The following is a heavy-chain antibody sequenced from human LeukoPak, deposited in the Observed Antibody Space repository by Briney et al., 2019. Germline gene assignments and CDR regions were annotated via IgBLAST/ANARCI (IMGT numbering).Heavy chain of an antibody. Sequence: GSLRLSCAASGFTFSSYSMNWVRQAPGKGLEWIGSIYYSGSTYYNPSLKSRVTISVDTSKNQFSLKLSSVTAADTAVYYCARVLEYYDSSGHRDYWGQGTLVTVSS. D-gene: IGHD3-22*01. V-gene: IGHV4-39*07. CDR1: GFTFSSYS. CDR2: IYYSGST. CDR3: ARVLEYYDSSGHRDY. J-gene: IGHJ4*02.